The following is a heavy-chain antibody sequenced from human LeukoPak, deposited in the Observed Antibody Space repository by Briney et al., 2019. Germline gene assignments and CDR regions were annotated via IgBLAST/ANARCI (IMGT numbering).Heavy chain of an antibody. CDR3: ARGLVGWFDP. CDR1: GGSISSGGYS. Sequence: SQTLSLTCAVSGGSISSGGYSWSWIRQPPGKGLEWIGYIFHSGSTYYNPSLKSRVTISVDRSKNQFSLKLSSVTAADTAVYYCARGLVGWFDPWGQGTLVTASS. J-gene: IGHJ5*02. D-gene: IGHD1-26*01. V-gene: IGHV4-30-2*01. CDR2: IFHSGST.